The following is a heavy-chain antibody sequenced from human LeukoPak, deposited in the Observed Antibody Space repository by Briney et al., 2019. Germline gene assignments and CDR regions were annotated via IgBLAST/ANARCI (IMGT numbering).Heavy chain of an antibody. Sequence: SVKVSFKASGGTFSSYAISWVRQAPGQGLEWMGRIIPILGIANYAQKFQGRVTITADKSTSTAYMELSSLRSEDTAVYYCAVRYSGYDYAFDIWGQGTMVTVSS. J-gene: IGHJ3*02. CDR3: AVRYSGYDYAFDI. D-gene: IGHD5-12*01. CDR1: GGTFSSYA. CDR2: IIPILGIA. V-gene: IGHV1-69*04.